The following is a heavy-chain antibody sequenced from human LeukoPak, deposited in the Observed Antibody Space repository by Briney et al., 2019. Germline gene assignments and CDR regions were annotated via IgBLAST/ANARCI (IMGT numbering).Heavy chain of an antibody. CDR2: ISYDGSKK. J-gene: IGHJ5*02. Sequence: GGSLRLSCAVSGFTFSSYVMSWVRQAPGKGLEWVAAISYDGSKKYYADSVKGRFTISRDNSKNTLYLQMNSQRPEDTAVYYCARAGRDYGDYHWFDPWGQGTLVTVSS. V-gene: IGHV3-30*03. D-gene: IGHD4-17*01. CDR1: GFTFSSYV. CDR3: ARAGRDYGDYHWFDP.